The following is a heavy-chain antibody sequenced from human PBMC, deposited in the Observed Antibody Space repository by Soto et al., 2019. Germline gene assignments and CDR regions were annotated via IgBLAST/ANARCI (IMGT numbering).Heavy chain of an antibody. V-gene: IGHV4-39*01. CDR3: ARRPDSGTSGYWYFDL. CDR1: GGSIFTSSYF. D-gene: IGHD6-13*01. Sequence: SETLSLTCTVSGGSIFTSSYFWDWIRQPPGKGLEWIGSIYYSGTTYYNPSLKSRVTISLDTSKNQFSLRLSSVTAADTAVYYCARRPDSGTSGYWYFDLWGRGTLVTVSS. J-gene: IGHJ2*01. CDR2: IYYSGTT.